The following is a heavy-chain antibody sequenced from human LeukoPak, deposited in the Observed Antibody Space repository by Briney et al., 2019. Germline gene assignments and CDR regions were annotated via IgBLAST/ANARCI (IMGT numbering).Heavy chain of an antibody. Sequence: PGGSLRLSCAASGFTFSSYAMSWVRQAPGKGLEWVGRIKSKTDGETTDYASPVKGRFTISRDESKNTLYLQMNSLNAEDTAVYYCTTGLDRSGGMYYYYGMDVWGQGTTVTVSS. V-gene: IGHV3-15*01. D-gene: IGHD3-16*01. J-gene: IGHJ6*02. CDR1: GFTFSSYA. CDR3: TTGLDRSGGMYYYYGMDV. CDR2: IKSKTDGETT.